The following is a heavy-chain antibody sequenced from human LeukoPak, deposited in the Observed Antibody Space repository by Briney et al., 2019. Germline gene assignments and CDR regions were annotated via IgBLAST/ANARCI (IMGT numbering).Heavy chain of an antibody. D-gene: IGHD3-10*01. V-gene: IGHV4-39*01. Sequence: SETLSLTCTVSGGSISSSSYYWGWIRQPPGKGLEWIGSIYYSGSTYYNPSLKSRVTISVDTSKNQFSLKLSSVTAADTAVYYCARHARITMVRGVIGGSWFDPWGQGTLVTVSS. CDR2: IYYSGST. CDR1: GGSISSSSYY. J-gene: IGHJ5*02. CDR3: ARHARITMVRGVIGGSWFDP.